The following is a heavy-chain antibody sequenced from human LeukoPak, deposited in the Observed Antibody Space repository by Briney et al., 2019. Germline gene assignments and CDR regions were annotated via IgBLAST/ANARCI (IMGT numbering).Heavy chain of an antibody. J-gene: IGHJ4*02. V-gene: IGHV3-21*04. CDR1: GFTFSSYS. D-gene: IGHD3-16*01. Sequence: GGSLRLSCAASGFTFSSYSMNWVRQAPGKGLEWVSSISSGSSYIYYADSVKGRFTISRDNAKNLLYLQMNSLRAEDTAVYYCAKETGAYDYVWGSFYYFDYWGQGTLVTVSS. CDR2: ISSGSSYI. CDR3: AKETGAYDYVWGSFYYFDY.